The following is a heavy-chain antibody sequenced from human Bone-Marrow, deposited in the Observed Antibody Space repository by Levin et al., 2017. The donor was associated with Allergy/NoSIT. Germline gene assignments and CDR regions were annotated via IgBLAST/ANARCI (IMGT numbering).Heavy chain of an antibody. CDR1: GFTLSTYW. CDR2: INSDGSNP. V-gene: IGHV3-74*01. D-gene: IGHD3-10*01. CDR3: ARSTYASGPMDV. Sequence: PGGSLRLSCAASGFTLSTYWMHWVRQAPGKGLVWVSRINSDGSNPSYADSVKGRFTISRDNAKNTLYLQMNSLRAEDTAVYYCARSTYASGPMDVLCRGTTVAVAS. J-gene: IGHJ6*04.